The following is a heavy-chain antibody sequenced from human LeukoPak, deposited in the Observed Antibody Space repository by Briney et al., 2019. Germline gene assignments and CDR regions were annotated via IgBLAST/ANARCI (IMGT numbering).Heavy chain of an antibody. D-gene: IGHD5-12*01. J-gene: IGHJ4*02. V-gene: IGHV3-9*01. CDR3: AKGAIVAVFDY. CDR2: ISWNSGSI. Sequence: GGCLRLSCAPSGFTFDDYAMHWVRQAPGKGLEWVSGISWNSGSIGYADSVKGRFTIPRDNAKNSLYLQMNSLRAEDTALYYCAKGAIVAVFDYWGQGTLVTVSS. CDR1: GFTFDDYA.